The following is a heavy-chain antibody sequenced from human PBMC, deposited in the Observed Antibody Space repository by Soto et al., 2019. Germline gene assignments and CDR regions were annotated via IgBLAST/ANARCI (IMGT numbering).Heavy chain of an antibody. CDR1: GFTFSSYA. D-gene: IGHD6-6*01. Sequence: QVQLVESGGGVVQPGRSLRLSCAASGFTFSSYAMHWVRQAPGKGLECVAVISYDGSNKYYADSVKGRFTISRDNSKNTLYLQMNSLRAEDTAVYYCARAGSRSSGLDYWGQGTLVSVSS. CDR3: ARAGSRSSGLDY. J-gene: IGHJ4*02. V-gene: IGHV3-30-3*01. CDR2: ISYDGSNK.